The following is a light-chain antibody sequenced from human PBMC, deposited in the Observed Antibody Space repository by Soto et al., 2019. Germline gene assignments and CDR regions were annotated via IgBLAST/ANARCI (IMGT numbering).Light chain of an antibody. CDR1: SSDVGAYHS. CDR3: SSLTDTGTVM. J-gene: IGLJ3*02. CDR2: DVS. V-gene: IGLV2-14*03. Sequence: QSVLTQPASVSGSPGQSFTIPCTGSSSDVGAYHSVSWYQQHPGKAPKLIIFDVSNRPSGVSNRFSGSKSGNTASLTISGLQAEDEADYYCSSLTDTGTVMFGGGTQLTVL.